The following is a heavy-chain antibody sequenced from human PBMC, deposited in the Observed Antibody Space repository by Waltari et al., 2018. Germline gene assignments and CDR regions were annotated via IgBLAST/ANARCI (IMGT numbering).Heavy chain of an antibody. D-gene: IGHD3-10*01. J-gene: IGHJ4*02. CDR3: ATGGHLDY. Sequence: EVQVVESGGGLVQPGGSLRLSCAASGLDFSFFGMSWVRQAPGKGMEWVANIKPDGSEKNYVDSVEGRFTISRDNTKNSLFLQMDRLRTEDTAVYYCATGGHLDYWGQGTLVTVSS. CDR2: IKPDGSEK. V-gene: IGHV3-7*02. CDR1: GLDFSFFG.